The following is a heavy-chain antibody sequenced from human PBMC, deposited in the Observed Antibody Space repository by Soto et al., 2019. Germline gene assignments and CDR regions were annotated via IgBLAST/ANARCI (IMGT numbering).Heavy chain of an antibody. Sequence: QVQLVQSGAEVKKPGSSVKVSCKASGGTFSSYAISWVRQAPGQGLEWMGGIIPILGTANYAQKFQGRVTITADESTSTAYMELSSLRSEDTAVYYCARDRVVPAAMPSIAAPGDGEYYYYGMDVWGQGTTVTVSS. J-gene: IGHJ6*02. CDR3: ARDRVVPAAMPSIAAPGDGEYYYYGMDV. CDR1: GGTFSSYA. V-gene: IGHV1-69*11. CDR2: IIPILGTA. D-gene: IGHD2-2*01.